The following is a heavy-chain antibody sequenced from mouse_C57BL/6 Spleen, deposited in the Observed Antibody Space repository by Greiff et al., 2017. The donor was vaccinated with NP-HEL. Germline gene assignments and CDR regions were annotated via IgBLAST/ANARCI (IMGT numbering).Heavy chain of an antibody. V-gene: IGHV1-55*01. J-gene: IGHJ3*01. CDR3: SIDGPYYYGSSRGFAY. CDR2: IYTGSGST. Sequence: QVQLQQPGAELVKPGASVKMSCKASGYTFTSYWITWVKQRPGQGLEWIGDIYTGSGSTNYNEKFKTKATLTVDKSSSTAYMQLSSLTSEDSAVYYFSIDGPYYYGSSRGFAYWGQGTLVTVSS. CDR1: GYTFTSYW. D-gene: IGHD1-1*01.